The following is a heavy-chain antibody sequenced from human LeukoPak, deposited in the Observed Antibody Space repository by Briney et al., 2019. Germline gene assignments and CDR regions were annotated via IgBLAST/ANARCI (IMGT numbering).Heavy chain of an antibody. CDR1: GLTFSGQW. V-gene: IGHV3-7*01. CDR3: ARKRGGRPVDY. J-gene: IGHJ4*02. D-gene: IGHD3-10*01. CDR2: IKHDGREK. Sequence: GGSLRLSCVASGLTFSGQWLNWVRQAPGQGLEWVANIKHDGREKYYVDSVKGRFTISRDNAKNSLYLQMNSLRPEDTAVYYCARKRGGRPVDYWGQGTLVTVSS.